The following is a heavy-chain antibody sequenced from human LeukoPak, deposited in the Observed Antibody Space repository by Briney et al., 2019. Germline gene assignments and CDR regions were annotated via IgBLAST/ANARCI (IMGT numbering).Heavy chain of an antibody. V-gene: IGHV5-51*01. CDR1: GYSFTIYW. CDR2: IYPGDSDT. Sequence: GASLQISCKGSGYSFTIYWIGWVRQMPGKGLEWMGIIYPGDSDTRYSPSFQGQVTISADKSISTAYLQWSSLKASDTAMYYCARLTVTATGSFDYWGQGTLVTVSS. J-gene: IGHJ4*02. CDR3: ARLTVTATGSFDY. D-gene: IGHD2-21*02.